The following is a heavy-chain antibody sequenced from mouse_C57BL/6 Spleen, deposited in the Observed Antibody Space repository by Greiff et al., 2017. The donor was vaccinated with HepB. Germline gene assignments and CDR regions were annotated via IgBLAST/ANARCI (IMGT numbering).Heavy chain of an antibody. V-gene: IGHV1-54*01. CDR2: INPGSGGT. Sequence: VQLQQSGAELVRPGTSVKVSCKASGYAFTNYLIEWVKQRPGQGLEWIGVINPGSGGTNYNEKFKGKATLTADKSSSTAYMQHSSLTSEDSAVYFCASEEENYVSSYSKYYAMDYWGQGTSVTVSS. CDR3: ASEEENYVSSYSKYYAMDY. J-gene: IGHJ4*01. CDR1: GYAFTNYL. D-gene: IGHD1-1*01.